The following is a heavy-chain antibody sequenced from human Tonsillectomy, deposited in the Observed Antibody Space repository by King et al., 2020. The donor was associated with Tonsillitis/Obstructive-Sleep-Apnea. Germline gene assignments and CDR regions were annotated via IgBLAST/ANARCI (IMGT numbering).Heavy chain of an antibody. J-gene: IGHJ3*02. V-gene: IGHV3-23*04. CDR1: GFTFSSYA. Sequence: VQLVESGGGLVQPGGSLRLSCAASGFTFSSYAMSWVRQAPGKGLEWVSAISGSGGRTYYADSVKGRCTITRDNSKSTLYLQMNSLRAEDTAVYYCAKDFGEEWEVFDIWGQGTMVTVSS. D-gene: IGHD1-26*01. CDR3: AKDFGEEWEVFDI. CDR2: ISGSGGRT.